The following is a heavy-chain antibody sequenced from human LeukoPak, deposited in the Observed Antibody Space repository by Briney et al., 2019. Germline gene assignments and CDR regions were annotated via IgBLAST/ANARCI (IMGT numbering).Heavy chain of an antibody. J-gene: IGHJ5*02. D-gene: IGHD2-15*01. CDR2: INHSGST. V-gene: IGHV4-34*01. CDR3: ARGAAAGNWFDP. Sequence: PSETLSLTRTVSGXSISSYYWTWVRQSPEKGPEWIGEINHSGSTNFNPSLKSRVTISVDTSKKQFSLKVPSVTAADTAIYYCARGAAAGNWFDPWGQGTLVTVSS. CDR1: GXSISSYY.